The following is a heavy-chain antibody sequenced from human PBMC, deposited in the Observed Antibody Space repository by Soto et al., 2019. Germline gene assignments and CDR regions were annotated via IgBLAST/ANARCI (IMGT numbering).Heavy chain of an antibody. CDR2: ISGSGGST. V-gene: IGHV3-23*01. J-gene: IGHJ6*02. Sequence: EVQLLESGGGLVQPGGSLRLSCAASGFTFSSYAMSWVRQAPGKGLEWVSAISGSGGSTYYADSVKGRFTISRDNSKNPLYLQMNSLRAEDTAVYYCAKEEGQLRYFDWLSYGMDVWGQGTTVTVSS. D-gene: IGHD3-9*01. CDR3: AKEEGQLRYFDWLSYGMDV. CDR1: GFTFSSYA.